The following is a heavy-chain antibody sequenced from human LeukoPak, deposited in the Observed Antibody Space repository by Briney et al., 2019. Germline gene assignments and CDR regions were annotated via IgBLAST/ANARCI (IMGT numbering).Heavy chain of an antibody. D-gene: IGHD6-13*01. CDR1: GGTFSSYA. CDR2: IIPILGIA. Sequence: ASVKVSRKASGGTFSSYAISWVRQAPGQGLEWMGRIIPILGIANYAQKFQGRVTITADKSTSTAYMELSSLRSEDTAVYYCARDRDSSSWYRNWFDPWGQGTLVTVSS. CDR3: ARDRDSSSWYRNWFDP. V-gene: IGHV1-69*04. J-gene: IGHJ5*02.